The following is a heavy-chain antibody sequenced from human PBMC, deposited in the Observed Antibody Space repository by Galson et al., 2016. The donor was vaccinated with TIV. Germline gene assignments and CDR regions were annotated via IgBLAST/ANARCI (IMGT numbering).Heavy chain of an antibody. V-gene: IGHV4-38-2*02. D-gene: IGHD4-17*01. CDR2: IYESGTT. Sequence: LSLTCAVSGYSIKSGYFWGWIRQPPGKGLQWIGSIYESGTTYSNPSLKSRLTMSVDTSKNQFSLKLSFVTAADKAVYYCIREGSTVTMHHYFGMDVWGQGTSVTVSS. J-gene: IGHJ6*02. CDR3: IREGSTVTMHHYFGMDV. CDR1: GYSIKSGYF.